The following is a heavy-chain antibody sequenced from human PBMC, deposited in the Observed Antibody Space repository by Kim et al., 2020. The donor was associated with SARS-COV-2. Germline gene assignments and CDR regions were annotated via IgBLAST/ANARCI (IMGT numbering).Heavy chain of an antibody. V-gene: IGHV7-4-1*02. CDR3: ARDLPYYYDSSGYPVLDYFDY. J-gene: IGHJ4*02. CDR1: GYTFTSYA. Sequence: ASVKVSCKASGYTFTSYAMNWVRQAPGQGLEWMGWINTNTGNPTYAQGFTGRFVFSLDTSVSTAYLQISSLKAEDTAVYYCARDLPYYYDSSGYPVLDYFDYWGQGTLVTVSS. CDR2: INTNTGNP. D-gene: IGHD3-22*01.